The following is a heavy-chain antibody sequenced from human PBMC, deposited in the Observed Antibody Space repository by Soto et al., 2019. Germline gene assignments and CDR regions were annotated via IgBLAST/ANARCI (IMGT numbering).Heavy chain of an antibody. CDR2: TYYRSKWYN. V-gene: IGHV6-1*01. D-gene: IGHD6-13*01. CDR1: WDSVSSNSAT. J-gene: IGHJ4*02. CDR3: VRLIGNSWLDY. Sequence: SQTLSLTCAISWDSVSSNSATWNWIRPSPSRGLEWLGRTYYRSKWYNDYAVSVKSRITINPDTSNNQLSLQLNSVTPDDTAVYYCVRLIGNSWLDYWGQGTLVTVSS.